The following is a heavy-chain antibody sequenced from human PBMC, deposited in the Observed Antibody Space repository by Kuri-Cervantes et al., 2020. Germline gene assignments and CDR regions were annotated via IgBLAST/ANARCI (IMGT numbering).Heavy chain of an antibody. CDR1: GYTFTGYY. CDR3: ARCYGDYGLDWFDP. J-gene: IGHJ5*02. Sequence: SVKVSCKASGYTFTGYYIHWVRQAPGQGLEWMGGIIPIFGTANYAQKFQGRVTITADKSTSTAYMELSSLRSEDTAVYYCARCYGDYGLDWFDPWGQGTLVTVSS. V-gene: IGHV1-69*06. CDR2: IIPIFGTA. D-gene: IGHD4-17*01.